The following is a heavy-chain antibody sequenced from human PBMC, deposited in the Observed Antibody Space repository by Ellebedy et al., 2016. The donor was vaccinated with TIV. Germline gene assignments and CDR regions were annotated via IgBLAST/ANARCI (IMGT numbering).Heavy chain of an antibody. CDR2: FSRSGAT. CDR3: AKEPYELGRGLDY. Sequence: GGSLRLSXAASGFTFSGYGMSWVRQAPGKGLEWVSTFSRSGATVYADSVKGRFTISRDTSKNTLFLQMNSLRVEDTAVYYCAKEPYELGRGLDYWGQGTLVTVSS. CDR1: GFTFSGYG. V-gene: IGHV3-23*01. D-gene: IGHD7-27*01. J-gene: IGHJ4*02.